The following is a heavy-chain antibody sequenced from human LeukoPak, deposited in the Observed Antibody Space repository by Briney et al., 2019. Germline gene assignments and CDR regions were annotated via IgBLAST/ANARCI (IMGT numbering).Heavy chain of an antibody. Sequence: GGSLRLSCAASGFTFSSYAMHWVRQAPGKGLEWVAVISYDGSNKYYADSVKGRFTISRDNSKNTLYLQMNSLRAEDTAVYYCAKEPSDFWSDPSAYYYYGMDVWGQGTTVTVSS. D-gene: IGHD3-3*01. J-gene: IGHJ6*02. CDR1: GFTFSSYA. V-gene: IGHV3-30-3*01. CDR2: ISYDGSNK. CDR3: AKEPSDFWSDPSAYYYYGMDV.